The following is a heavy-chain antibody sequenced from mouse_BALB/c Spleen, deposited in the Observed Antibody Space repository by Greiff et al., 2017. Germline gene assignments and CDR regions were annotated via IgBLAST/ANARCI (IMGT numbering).Heavy chain of an antibody. V-gene: IGHV1-87*01. CDR2: IYPGDGDT. CDR3: ARYYGNYPYYFDY. D-gene: IGHD2-1*01. J-gene: IGHJ2*01. Sequence: VQLQESGAELARPGASVKLSCKASGYTFTSYWMQWVKQRPGQGLEWIGAIYPGDGDTRYTQKFKGKATLTADKSSSTAYMQLSSLASEDSAVYYCARYYGNYPYYFDYWGQGTTLTVSS. CDR1: GYTFTSYW.